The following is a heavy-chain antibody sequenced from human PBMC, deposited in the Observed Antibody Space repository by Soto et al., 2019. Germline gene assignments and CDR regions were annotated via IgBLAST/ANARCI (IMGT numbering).Heavy chain of an antibody. CDR2: IYSSDSDT. D-gene: IGHD2-21*01. J-gene: IGHJ4*02. V-gene: IGHV5-51*01. CDR1: GNTFSEYW. Sequence: AEAMKTCCNGSGNTFSEYWIGWVRQMPGKGLDWMGIIYSSDSDTRYSPSFQGQVTISAXXXIXXXYXQXXXLXASDTAMYYCARPLRGCYYQYVEYLGQGTPGTVSS. CDR3: ARPLRGCYYQYVEY.